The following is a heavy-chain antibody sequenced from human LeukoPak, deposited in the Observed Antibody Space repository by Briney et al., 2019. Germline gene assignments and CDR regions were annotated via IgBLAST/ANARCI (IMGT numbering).Heavy chain of an antibody. CDR3: ARDCASIAARPCEGY. CDR1: GGSISGYY. CDR2: SGST. Sequence: SETLSLTCTVSGGSISGYYWGWIRQPPGKGLEWIGSGSTYYNPSLKSRVTISVDTSKNQFSLKLSSVTAADTAVYYCARDCASIAARPCEGYWGQGTLVTVSS. D-gene: IGHD6-6*01. V-gene: IGHV4-38-2*02. J-gene: IGHJ4*02.